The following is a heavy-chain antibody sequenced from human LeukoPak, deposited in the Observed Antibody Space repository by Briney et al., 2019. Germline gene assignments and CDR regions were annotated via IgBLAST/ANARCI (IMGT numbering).Heavy chain of an antibody. Sequence: GASVKVSCKASGYTFSNYGISWVRQAPGQGLEWMGWVSAYSGNTNYAQKLQGRITMTTDTSTSTAYMELRSLRSDDTAVYYCARHHQYPITYYMDVWGKGTTVTVSS. J-gene: IGHJ6*03. CDR2: VSAYSGNT. D-gene: IGHD3-10*01. CDR3: ARHHQYPITYYMDV. CDR1: GYTFSNYG. V-gene: IGHV1-18*01.